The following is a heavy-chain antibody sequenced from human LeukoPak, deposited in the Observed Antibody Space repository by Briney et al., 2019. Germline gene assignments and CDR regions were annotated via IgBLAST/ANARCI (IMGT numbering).Heavy chain of an antibody. CDR3: ARLDGYNYNLDY. J-gene: IGHJ4*02. D-gene: IGHD5-24*01. Sequence: PSETLSLTCTVSGVSISSSNSYWGWIRQPPGKGLGWIGSIYYSGNTYYNASLKSQVSISIDTSKNQFSLKLTSVTAADTAVYYCARLDGYNYNLDYWGQGTLVTVSS. V-gene: IGHV4-39*01. CDR2: IYYSGNT. CDR1: GVSISSSNSY.